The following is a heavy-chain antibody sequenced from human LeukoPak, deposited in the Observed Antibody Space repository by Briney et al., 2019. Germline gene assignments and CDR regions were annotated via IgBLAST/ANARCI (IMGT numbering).Heavy chain of an antibody. V-gene: IGHV1-18*01. CDR2: SSAYNGNT. D-gene: IGHD3-22*01. J-gene: IGHJ4*02. CDR1: GYTFTSNG. Sequence: GASVKVSCKASGYTFTSNGISWVRQAPGQGLEWMGWSSAYNGNTNYAKKLQGRVTMTTDTSTSTAYMELRSLRSDDTAVYYCARVTEYYDSSGSYYYDYWGQGTLVTVSS. CDR3: ARVTEYYDSSGSYYYDY.